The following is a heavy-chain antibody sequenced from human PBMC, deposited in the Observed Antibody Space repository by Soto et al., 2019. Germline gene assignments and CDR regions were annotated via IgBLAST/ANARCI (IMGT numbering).Heavy chain of an antibody. D-gene: IGHD3-22*01. CDR3: ARDRINMIVRGLNYYYGMDV. J-gene: IGHJ6*02. CDR1: GGSISSYY. CDR2: IYYSGST. Sequence: SETLSLTCTVSGGSISSYYWSWIRQPPGKGLEWIGYIYYSGSTNYNPSLKSRVTISVDTSKNQFSLKLSSVTAADTAVYYCARDRINMIVRGLNYYYGMDVWGQGTTVTVS. V-gene: IGHV4-59*01.